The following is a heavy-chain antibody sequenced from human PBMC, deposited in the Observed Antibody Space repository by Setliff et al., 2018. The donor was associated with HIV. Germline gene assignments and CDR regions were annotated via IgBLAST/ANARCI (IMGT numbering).Heavy chain of an antibody. CDR2: INQSGNT. J-gene: IGHJ4*02. CDR3: ARDLRRWLQPNYFDY. D-gene: IGHD5-12*01. Sequence: SETLSLTCTVSGASIDSGFHYWGWIRQSPGMGLEWIGEINQSGNTNYNPSLKSRVTISADPSKNQFSLKLSSVTAADTAVYYCARDLRRWLQPNYFDYWGQGTLVTVSS. V-gene: IGHV4-39*07. CDR1: GASIDSGFHY.